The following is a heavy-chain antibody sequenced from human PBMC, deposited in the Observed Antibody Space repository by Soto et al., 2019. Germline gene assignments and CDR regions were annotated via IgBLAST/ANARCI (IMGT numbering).Heavy chain of an antibody. CDR1: GFTFSSYG. CDR3: ARSRYYDTSGYRALDAFDI. D-gene: IGHD3-22*01. Sequence: GGSLRLSCAASGFTFSSYGMHWVRQAPGKGLEWVAVISYDGSNKYYADSVKGRFTISRDNSKNTLYLQMNSLGAADTAVYYCARSRYYDTSGYRALDAFDIWGQGTMVTVSS. J-gene: IGHJ3*02. V-gene: IGHV3-30*03. CDR2: ISYDGSNK.